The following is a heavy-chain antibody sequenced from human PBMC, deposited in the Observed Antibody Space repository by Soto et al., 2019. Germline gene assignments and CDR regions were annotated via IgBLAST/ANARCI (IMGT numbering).Heavy chain of an antibody. CDR3: ARADYGDTKIYSFDH. CDR2: ISPYNGKT. CDR1: GYTFTEYG. Sequence: QVQLVQSGAEVTQPGASVKVSCKTSGYTFTEYGISWFRQAPGQGLEWMGWISPYNGKTNYVQEFQDRVTITTDTSSTTVYMELRTLKSDYTAIYFCARADYGDTKIYSFDHWGQGTLVTVSS. D-gene: IGHD4-17*01. V-gene: IGHV1-18*01. J-gene: IGHJ4*02.